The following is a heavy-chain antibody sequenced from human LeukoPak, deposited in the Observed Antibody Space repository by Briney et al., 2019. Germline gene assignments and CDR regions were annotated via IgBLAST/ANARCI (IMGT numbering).Heavy chain of an antibody. V-gene: IGHV4-39*07. J-gene: IGHJ4*02. CDR3: ASRIVGAPPYF. CDR1: GGSISSNSYY. CDR2: IYYSGST. Sequence: SETLSLTCTVSGGSISSNSYYWGWIRQPPGKGLEWIGSIYYSGSTYYNPSLKSRVTISVDTSKNQFSLKLSSVTAADTAVYYCASRIVGAPPYFWGQGTLVTVSS. D-gene: IGHD1-26*01.